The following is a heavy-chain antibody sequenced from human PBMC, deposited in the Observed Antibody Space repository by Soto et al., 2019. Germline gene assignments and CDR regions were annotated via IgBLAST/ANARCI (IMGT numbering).Heavy chain of an antibody. Sequence: QVQLVESGGGVVQPGRSLRLSCAASGFSFSTYGIHWVRQAPGKGLEWVAVISYDGNNKYYADSVKGRFTISRDNSKNTLSLQITSLRAEDTAVYYCAKDRGYYGSGRPDYWGQGTLVTVSS. CDR1: GFSFSTYG. CDR3: AKDRGYYGSGRPDY. J-gene: IGHJ4*02. V-gene: IGHV3-30*18. D-gene: IGHD3-10*01. CDR2: ISYDGNNK.